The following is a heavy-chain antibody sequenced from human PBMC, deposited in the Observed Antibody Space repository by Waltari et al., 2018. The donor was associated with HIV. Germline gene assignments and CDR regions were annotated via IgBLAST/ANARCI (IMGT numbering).Heavy chain of an antibody. CDR2: IYYSGST. Sequence: QVQLQESGPGLVKPSQTLSLTCTVSGGSISSGGYYWSWIRQHPGKGLEWIGYIYYSGSTYYSPSLKHRVTISVGTSKNLFSLKLRSVTAAGTAVYYCAGDYGDWADYYYDMDVWGQGTTVTVSS. CDR3: AGDYGDWADYYYDMDV. J-gene: IGHJ6*02. D-gene: IGHD4-17*01. V-gene: IGHV4-31*03. CDR1: GGSISSGGYY.